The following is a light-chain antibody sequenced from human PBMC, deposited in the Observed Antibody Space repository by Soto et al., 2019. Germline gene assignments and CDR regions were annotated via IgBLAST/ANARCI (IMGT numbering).Light chain of an antibody. V-gene: IGLV2-8*01. CDR1: SSDVGGYNY. Sequence: QSALTQPPSASGSPGQSVTISCTGTSSDVGGYNYVSWYQQHPGKAPKLMIYDVSKRPSGVPYRFSGSKSGNTASLTISGLQAEDEADYYCTSYAGSNNSVFGTGTKVTVL. CDR2: DVS. CDR3: TSYAGSNNSV. J-gene: IGLJ1*01.